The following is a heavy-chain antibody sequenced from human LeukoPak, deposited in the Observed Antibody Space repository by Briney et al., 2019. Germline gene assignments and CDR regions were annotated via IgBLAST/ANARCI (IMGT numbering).Heavy chain of an antibody. CDR1: GGSISSSSYY. CDR3: ARGRSNAFDI. Sequence: SETLSLTCTVSGGSISSSSYYWGWIRQPPGKGLEWIGSIYYSGSTYYNPSLKSRVTISVDTSKNQFSLKLSSVTAADTAVYYCARGRSNAFDIWGQGTMVTVSS. V-gene: IGHV4-39*01. CDR2: IYYSGST. J-gene: IGHJ3*02. D-gene: IGHD3-3*01.